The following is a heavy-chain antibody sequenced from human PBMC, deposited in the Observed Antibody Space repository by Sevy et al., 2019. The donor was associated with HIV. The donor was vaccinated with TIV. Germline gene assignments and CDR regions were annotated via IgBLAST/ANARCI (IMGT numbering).Heavy chain of an antibody. CDR2: IRYDGSHK. CDR1: GFTFRNYD. V-gene: IGHV3-30*02. J-gene: IGHJ4*02. Sequence: GGSLRLSCAASGFTFRNYDMHWVRQAPGKGLEWISFIRYDGSHKSYAESVKGRFTISRDNSKNTLDLHMNSLRPEDTAVYCCAKDAPSRFDYWGQGALVTVSS. CDR3: AKDAPSRFDY.